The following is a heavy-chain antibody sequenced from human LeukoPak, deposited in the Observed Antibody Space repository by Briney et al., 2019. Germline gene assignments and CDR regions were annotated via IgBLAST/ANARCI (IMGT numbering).Heavy chain of an antibody. D-gene: IGHD5-12*01. J-gene: IGHJ4*02. V-gene: IGHV3-7*01. Sequence: PGGSLRLSCAASGFTFSSYWMSWVRQAPGKGLEGVANIKQDGSEKYYVDSVKGRFTISRDNAKNSLYLQMNSLRAEDTAVYYCARDQYGGYEGYYFDYWGQGTLVTVSS. CDR3: ARDQYGGYEGYYFDY. CDR1: GFTFSSYW. CDR2: IKQDGSEK.